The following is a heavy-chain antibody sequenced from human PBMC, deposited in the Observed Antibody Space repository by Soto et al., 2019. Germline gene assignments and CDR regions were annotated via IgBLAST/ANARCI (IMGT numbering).Heavy chain of an antibody. V-gene: IGHV4-39*01. CDR3: TRFAWIATPADF. CDR1: GASIRSTDHY. CDR2: VFYSGAT. J-gene: IGHJ4*02. D-gene: IGHD6-13*01. Sequence: QLQLQESGPGLVKPSETLSLTCTVSGASIRSTDHYWGWIRQPPGKGLEWIGSVFYSGATFYNPSLKSRVAISIDSSRSQVSLRLTSVTAADTAVYYCTRFAWIATPADFWGQGTLVTVSS.